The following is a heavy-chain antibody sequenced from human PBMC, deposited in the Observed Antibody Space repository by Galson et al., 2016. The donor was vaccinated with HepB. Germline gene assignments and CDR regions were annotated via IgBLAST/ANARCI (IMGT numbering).Heavy chain of an antibody. J-gene: IGHJ6*02. CDR2: ISYDGGDK. V-gene: IGHV3-30*18. CDR1: GLTFKYYG. Sequence: SLRLSCAGSGLTFKYYGMHWVRQAPGKGLEWVALISYDGGDKYYADSVKGRFTISRDNSNNALYLQMHSLRPEDTAVYYCAKDVSNTNGVWNLYYYGMDVWGQGTTVTVSS. D-gene: IGHD2-8*01. CDR3: AKDVSNTNGVWNLYYYGMDV.